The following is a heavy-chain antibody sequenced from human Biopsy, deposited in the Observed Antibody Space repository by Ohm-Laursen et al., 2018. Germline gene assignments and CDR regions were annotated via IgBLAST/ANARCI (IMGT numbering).Heavy chain of an antibody. Sequence: TLSLTCAVYGGSFNGYFWSWIRQPPGKGLEWIGDITQSGSTNYSPSIKSRVTISVDTAKKQFSLSLRSVTAADTAVYYCARVPLPGIGAAYQGRFLYGMDVWGQGTTVSVSS. CDR1: GGSFNGYF. CDR3: ARVPLPGIGAAYQGRFLYGMDV. D-gene: IGHD6-13*01. J-gene: IGHJ6*02. V-gene: IGHV4-34*01. CDR2: ITQSGST.